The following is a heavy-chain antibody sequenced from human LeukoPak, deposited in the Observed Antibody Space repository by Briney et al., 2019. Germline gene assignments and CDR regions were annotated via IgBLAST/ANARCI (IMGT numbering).Heavy chain of an antibody. Sequence: ASVKVSCKASGYTFTSYGISWVRQAPGQGLEWMGWISAYNGNTNYAQKLQGRVTMTTDTSTSTAYMELRSLRSDDTAVYYCARFTRHDFWSGYGVAFDIWGQGTMVTVSS. CDR2: ISAYNGNT. J-gene: IGHJ3*02. D-gene: IGHD3-3*01. V-gene: IGHV1-18*01. CDR3: ARFTRHDFWSGYGVAFDI. CDR1: GYTFTSYG.